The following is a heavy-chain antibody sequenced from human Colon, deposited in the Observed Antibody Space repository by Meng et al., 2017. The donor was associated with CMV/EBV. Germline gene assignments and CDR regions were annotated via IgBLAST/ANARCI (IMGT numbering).Heavy chain of an antibody. Sequence: SGPTLVKPTQSLTLTCTFSGVSLRPSSMRVAWFRQPPGKALEWLARLHWDDEKFYIPSLSNRLTVSKDTSKNLVALTRTDMDPVDTATYSCARMAGAYCPSGVCPEVFEDWGQGTMVTVSS. V-gene: IGHV2-70D*14. CDR1: GVSLRPSSMR. D-gene: IGHD2-8*01. CDR3: ARMAGAYCPSGVCPEVFED. J-gene: IGHJ3*01. CDR2: LHWDDEK.